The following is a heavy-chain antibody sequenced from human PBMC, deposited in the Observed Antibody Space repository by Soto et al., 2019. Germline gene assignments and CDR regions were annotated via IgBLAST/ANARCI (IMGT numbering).Heavy chain of an antibody. D-gene: IGHD2-15*01. Sequence: GGSLRLSCAASGFTFSSYDMHWVRQSTGQGLEWLSSIGTAGDAYYTGSVRGRFIISRENAKNSLHLQLNNLRAGDTAVYFCARGGHPGPLYSYSGLDVWGQGTTVTVSS. CDR2: IGTAGDA. CDR3: ARGGHPGPLYSYSGLDV. CDR1: GFTFSSYD. V-gene: IGHV3-13*01. J-gene: IGHJ6*02.